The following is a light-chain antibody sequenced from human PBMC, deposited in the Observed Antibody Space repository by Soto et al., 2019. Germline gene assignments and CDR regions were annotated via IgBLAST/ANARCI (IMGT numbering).Light chain of an antibody. CDR3: TSWTTSTTMI. CDR1: SSDIGAYNF. J-gene: IGLJ2*01. Sequence: QSALTQPASVSGSPGQSITISCTGTSSDIGAYNFVSWYQQHPGKAPTLMLYDVNIRPSGVSNRFSGSKSGNTASLTNSGLQAEDEADYYCTSWTTSTTMIFGGGTKVTVL. CDR2: DVN. V-gene: IGLV2-14*03.